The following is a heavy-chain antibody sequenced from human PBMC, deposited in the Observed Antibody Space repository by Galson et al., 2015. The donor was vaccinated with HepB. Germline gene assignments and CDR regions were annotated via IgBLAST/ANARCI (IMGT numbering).Heavy chain of an antibody. CDR3: ARPIHDYGDYVFDY. D-gene: IGHD4-17*01. J-gene: IGHJ4*02. V-gene: IGHV3-48*02. CDR2: ISSSSSTI. Sequence: SLRLSCAASGFTFSSYSMNWVRQAPGKGLEWVSYISSSSSTIYYADSVKGRFTISRDNAKNSLCLQMNSLRDEDTAVYYCARPIHDYGDYVFDYWGQGTLVTVSS. CDR1: GFTFSSYS.